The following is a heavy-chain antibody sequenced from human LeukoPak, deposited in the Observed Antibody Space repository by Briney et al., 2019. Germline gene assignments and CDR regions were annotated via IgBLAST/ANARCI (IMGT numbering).Heavy chain of an antibody. Sequence: PSETLSLTCTVSGGSISSYYWSWIRQPPGKGLEWIGYIYYSGSTNYNPSLKSRVTISVDTSKNQFSLKLSSVTAADTAVYYCASNNYDFWSGRFDYWGQGTLVTVSS. CDR3: ASNNYDFWSGRFDY. D-gene: IGHD3-3*01. CDR2: IYYSGST. CDR1: GGSISSYY. J-gene: IGHJ4*02. V-gene: IGHV4-59*08.